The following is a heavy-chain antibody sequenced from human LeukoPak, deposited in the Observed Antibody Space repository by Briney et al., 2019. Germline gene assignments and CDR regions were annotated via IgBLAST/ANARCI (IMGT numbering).Heavy chain of an antibody. CDR3: AKGGGYNPFGY. Sequence: GGSLRLSCAASGFTFSSYAMSWVRQAPGKGLEWVSAISGSGGSTYCADSVKGRFTISRDNSKNTLYLQMNSLRAEDTAVYYCAKGGGYNPFGYWGQGTLVTVSS. CDR1: GFTFSSYA. CDR2: ISGSGGST. J-gene: IGHJ4*02. V-gene: IGHV3-23*01. D-gene: IGHD5-24*01.